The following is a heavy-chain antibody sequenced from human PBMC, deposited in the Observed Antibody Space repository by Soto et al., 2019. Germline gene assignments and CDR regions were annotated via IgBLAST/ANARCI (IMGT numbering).Heavy chain of an antibody. D-gene: IGHD3-10*01. J-gene: IGHJ6*02. CDR2: IYHSRST. Sequence: SETLSLTCAVSGGSISSSNWWSWVRQPPGKGLEWIGEIYHSRSTNYNPSLKSRVTISVDKSKNQFSLKLSSVTAADTAVYYCARPYYGSGSSDYYYYYGLDVWGQGTTVTVSS. CDR1: GGSISSSNW. CDR3: ARPYYGSGSSDYYYYYGLDV. V-gene: IGHV4-4*02.